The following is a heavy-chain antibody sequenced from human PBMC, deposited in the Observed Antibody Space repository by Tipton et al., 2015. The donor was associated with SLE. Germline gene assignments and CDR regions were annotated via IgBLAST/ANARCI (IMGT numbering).Heavy chain of an antibody. CDR2: IYHRGST. CDR3: ASLLWGGWPFDH. J-gene: IGHJ4*02. V-gene: IGHV4-30-2*06. CDR1: GGSMSGGVYS. D-gene: IGHD6-19*01. Sequence: TLSLTCAVSGGSMSGGVYSWNWIRQSPGKGLEWIGYIYHRGSTYYNPSLKSRVTISLDTSKNQFSLKVNSVTAADTAVYYCASLLWGGWPFDHWGQGTLVTVSS.